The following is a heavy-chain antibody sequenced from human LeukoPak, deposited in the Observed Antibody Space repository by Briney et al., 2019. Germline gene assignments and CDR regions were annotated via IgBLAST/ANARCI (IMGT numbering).Heavy chain of an antibody. CDR3: AREGAYSSSWYSRFDP. J-gene: IGHJ5*02. D-gene: IGHD6-13*01. V-gene: IGHV1-69*13. CDR2: IIPIFGTA. Sequence: SVKVSFKASGGTFSSYAISWVRQAPGQGLEWMGGIIPIFGTANYAQKFQGRVTITADESTSTAYMELSSLRSEDTAVYYCAREGAYSSSWYSRFDPWGQGTLVTVSS. CDR1: GGTFSSYA.